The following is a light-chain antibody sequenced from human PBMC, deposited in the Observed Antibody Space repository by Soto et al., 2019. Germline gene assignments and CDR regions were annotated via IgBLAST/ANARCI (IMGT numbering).Light chain of an antibody. J-gene: IGKJ1*01. V-gene: IGKV3-20*01. CDR1: QSLGSGY. CDR2: AAS. Sequence: EIVLTQSPGTLSLSPGDRATLSCRASQSLGSGYLAWYQQKPGQAPRILIYAASTRATGIPDRFSGSGSGTDFSLTIRRLEPEDFAVYYCKQYDTSPRTFGQGTKVDIK. CDR3: KQYDTSPRT.